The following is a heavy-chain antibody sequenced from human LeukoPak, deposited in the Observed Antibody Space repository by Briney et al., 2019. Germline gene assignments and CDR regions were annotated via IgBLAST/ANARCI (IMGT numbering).Heavy chain of an antibody. J-gene: IGHJ4*02. CDR1: GYTLTGYY. Sequence: VASVKVSCKASGYTLTGYYMHWVRQAPGQGLEWVGWINPNGGGTNYAQKFQGRVTMTRDTSISTAYMELSRLGSDDTAVYYCARDGASGYLADYWGQGTLVTVSS. CDR3: ARDGASGYLADY. D-gene: IGHD3-3*01. V-gene: IGHV1-2*02. CDR2: INPNGGGT.